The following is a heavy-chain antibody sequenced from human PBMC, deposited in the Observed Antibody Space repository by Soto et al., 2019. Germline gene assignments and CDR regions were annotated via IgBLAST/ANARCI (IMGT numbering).Heavy chain of an antibody. CDR3: AKYCSSDVCFDY. CDR2: ISGSGDTK. V-gene: IGHV3-48*02. J-gene: IGHJ4*02. Sequence: VGSLRLSCASSGFTFSSCSMNWVRQAPGKGLEWVSFISGSGDTKYYADSVKGRFTTSRDNAKNSLYLQMSSLRDEDTAVYYCAKYCSSDVCFDYWGQGTLVTVSS. CDR1: GFTFSSCS. D-gene: IGHD2-8*01.